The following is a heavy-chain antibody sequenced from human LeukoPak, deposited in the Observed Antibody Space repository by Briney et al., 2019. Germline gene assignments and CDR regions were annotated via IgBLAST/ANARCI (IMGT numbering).Heavy chain of an antibody. CDR1: GGSFSGYY. Sequence: SETLSLTCAVYGGSFSGYYWSWIRQPPGKGLEWVGEINHSGSTNYNPSLKSRVTISVDTAKNQFSLKLSSGTAEDTAVYYCARGRGTFDYWGQGTLVTVSS. J-gene: IGHJ4*02. CDR3: ARGRGTFDY. D-gene: IGHD1-1*01. CDR2: INHSGST. V-gene: IGHV4-34*01.